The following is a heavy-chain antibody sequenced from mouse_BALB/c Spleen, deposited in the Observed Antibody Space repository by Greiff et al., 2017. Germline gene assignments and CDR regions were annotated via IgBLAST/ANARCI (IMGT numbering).Heavy chain of an antibody. V-gene: IGHV5-4*02. CDR2: ISDGGSYT. Sequence: EVHLVESGGGLVKPGGSLKLSCAASGFTFSDYYMYWVRQTPEKRLEWVATISDGGSYTYYPDSVKGRFTISRDNAKNNLYLQMSSLKSEDTAMYDCARDHIYDGYDVAYWGQGTLVTVSA. CDR3: ARDHIYDGYDVAY. J-gene: IGHJ3*01. CDR1: GFTFSDYY. D-gene: IGHD2-3*01.